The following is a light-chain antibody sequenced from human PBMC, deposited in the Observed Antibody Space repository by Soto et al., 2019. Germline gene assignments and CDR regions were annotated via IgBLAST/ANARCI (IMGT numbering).Light chain of an antibody. J-gene: IGLJ1*01. V-gene: IGLV2-8*01. Sequence: QSALTQPPSASGSPGQSVTISCTGTSSDVGAYKYVSWYQHHPGKAPKLMIYDVSERPSGVPDRFSGSKSGNTASLTVSGLQAEDEADYFCLSYTRSTIDVLGTGTKLTVL. CDR3: LSYTRSTIDV. CDR2: DVS. CDR1: SSDVGAYKY.